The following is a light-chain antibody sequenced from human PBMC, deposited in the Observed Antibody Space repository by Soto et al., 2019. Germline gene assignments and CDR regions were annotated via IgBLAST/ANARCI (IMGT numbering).Light chain of an antibody. CDR1: QDVTTN. CDR3: QQYNNWPFS. CDR2: DIS. Sequence: EISMTQVPAILSASTVGGATLSCRAAQDVTTNFAWYQLRRGQPPRLLIYDISTRATGVPARFSGSGSGTEFTLTISGLQSEDFALYFCQQYNNWPFSFGPGTRLEIK. J-gene: IGKJ5*01. V-gene: IGKV3-15*01.